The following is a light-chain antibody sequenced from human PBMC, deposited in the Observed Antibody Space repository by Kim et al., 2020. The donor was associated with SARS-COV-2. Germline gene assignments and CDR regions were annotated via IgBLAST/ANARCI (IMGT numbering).Light chain of an antibody. CDR3: QQYSSYPIT. J-gene: IGKJ5*01. V-gene: IGKV1-8*01. Sequence: ASPGDRITSTCRASQDIRSYLAWYQQKPGKAPNLLIYAASTLRSGVPSRFSGSRSGTDFTLTISWLQSEDFATYYCQQYSSYPITFGQGTRLEIK. CDR1: QDIRSY. CDR2: AAS.